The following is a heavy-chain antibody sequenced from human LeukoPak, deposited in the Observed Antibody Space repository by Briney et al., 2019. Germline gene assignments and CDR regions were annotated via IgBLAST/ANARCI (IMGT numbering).Heavy chain of an antibody. CDR3: ARDIVGGTVAGTFD. Sequence: ASVKVSCKASGYTFTGYYMHWVRQAPGQGLEWMGWINPNSGGTNYAQKFQGRVTMTRDTSISTAYMEPSRLRSDDTAVYYCARDIVGGTVAGTFDWGQGTLVTVSS. CDR1: GYTFTGYY. J-gene: IGHJ4*02. CDR2: INPNSGGT. D-gene: IGHD6-19*01. V-gene: IGHV1-2*02.